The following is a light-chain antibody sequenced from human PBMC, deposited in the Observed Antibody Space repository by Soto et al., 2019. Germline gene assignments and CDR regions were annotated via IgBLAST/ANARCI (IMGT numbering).Light chain of an antibody. J-gene: IGLJ1*01. CDR3: PSYDSSLTSYV. CDR1: SSNIGAGYD. V-gene: IGLV1-40*01. Sequence: QSVLTQPPSVSGAPGQRVTISCTGSSSNIGAGYDVHWYQQLPGTAPKLLIYGNSNRPSGVPDRFSGSKSGTSASLAITGLQAEDEADYYCPSYDSSLTSYVFGTGTKLTVL. CDR2: GNS.